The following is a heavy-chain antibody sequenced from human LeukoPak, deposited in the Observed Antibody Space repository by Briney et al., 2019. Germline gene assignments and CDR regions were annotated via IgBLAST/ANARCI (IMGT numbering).Heavy chain of an antibody. Sequence: PGGSLRLSCAASGFTFSGSTMHWVRQPSGKGLEWVGRIRSKVNSYATAYAASVKGRFTISRDDSENMAYLQMNSPKTEDTAVYYCIRPERRSEAAYPDAFDIWGQGTMVTVSS. D-gene: IGHD6-13*01. CDR3: IRPERRSEAAYPDAFDI. CDR2: IRSKVNSYAT. CDR1: GFTFSGST. J-gene: IGHJ3*02. V-gene: IGHV3-73*01.